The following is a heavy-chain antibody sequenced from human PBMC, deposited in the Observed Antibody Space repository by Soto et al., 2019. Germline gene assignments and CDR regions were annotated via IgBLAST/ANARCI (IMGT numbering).Heavy chain of an antibody. J-gene: IGHJ3*01. CDR3: AREGLRLGDYDAFDF. CDR1: GYTFSSYG. V-gene: IGHV1-18*04. D-gene: IGHD3-16*01. Sequence: ASVKVSCKASGYTFSSYGISWVRQAPGQGLEWMGWISGYNGNRKYAEKVLGRVTMTTDTSTSTAYMELRSLRSDDTAVYYCAREGLRLGDYDAFDFWGQGTMVTVS. CDR2: ISGYNGNR.